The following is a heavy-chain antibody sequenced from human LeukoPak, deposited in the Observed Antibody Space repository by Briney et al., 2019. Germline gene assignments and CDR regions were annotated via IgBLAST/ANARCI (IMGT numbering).Heavy chain of an antibody. CDR1: GGSISSYY. V-gene: IGHV4-59*08. CDR3: ARHERLAAANWFDP. CDR2: IYYSGST. D-gene: IGHD6-13*01. Sequence: SETLSLTCSVSGGSISSYYWSWIRQPPGKGLEWIGNIYYSGSTNYNPSLKTRVTISVDTSKNQSSLKLSSVTGADTAVYYCARHERLAAANWFDPLGPENPGHRLL. J-gene: IGHJ5*02.